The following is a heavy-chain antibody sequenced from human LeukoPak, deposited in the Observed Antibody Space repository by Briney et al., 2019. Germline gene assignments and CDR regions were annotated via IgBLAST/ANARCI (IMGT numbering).Heavy chain of an antibody. V-gene: IGHV3-30*18. CDR2: ISYDGSNK. D-gene: IGHD2-8*01. CDR3: AKEMVYASGYFDY. Sequence: GSLRLSCAASGFTFSSYGMRWVRQAPGKGLEWVAVISYDGSNKFYADSVKGRFTISRDNSKNTLYLQMNSLRAEDTAVYYCAKEMVYASGYFDYWGQGTLVTVSS. CDR1: GFTFSSYG. J-gene: IGHJ4*02.